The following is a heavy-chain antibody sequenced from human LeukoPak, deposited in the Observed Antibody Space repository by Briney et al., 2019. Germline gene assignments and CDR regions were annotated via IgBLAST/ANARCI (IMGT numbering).Heavy chain of an antibody. CDR2: INRSGTT. D-gene: IGHD1-1*01. J-gene: IGHJ3*01. CDR1: DGSFNGYY. CDR3: ARGRFGNPLQLQPRRPFDL. Sequence: SETLSLTCAVYDGSFNGYYWSWVRQTPGKGLEWIGEINRSGTTNYNPSLASRVTMSVDTSKSQVSLTLRSLTAADTAIFYCARGRFGNPLQLQPRRPFDLWGQGTAVIVSS. V-gene: IGHV4-34*01.